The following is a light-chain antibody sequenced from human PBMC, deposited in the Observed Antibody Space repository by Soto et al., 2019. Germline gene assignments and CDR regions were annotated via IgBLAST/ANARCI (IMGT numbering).Light chain of an antibody. V-gene: IGLV2-8*01. J-gene: IGLJ1*01. CDR3: NSYVAGCTV. CDR2: EVS. CDR1: SSDVGKYDY. Sequence: QSVLTQAPSASGSPGQSVTISCTGTSSDVGKYDYVSWFQHHPGKAPKLIIYEVSKRPSGVPDRFSGSKSGSTASLTVSGLQTEDEADYYRNSYVAGCTVFGTGPKATVL.